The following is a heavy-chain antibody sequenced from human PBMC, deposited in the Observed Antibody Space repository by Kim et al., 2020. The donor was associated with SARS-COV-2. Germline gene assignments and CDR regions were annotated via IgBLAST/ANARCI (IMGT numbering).Heavy chain of an antibody. CDR1: GFTFSSYG. V-gene: IGHV3-33*01. CDR2: MWCDGSNK. Sequence: GGSLRLSCAASGFTFSSYGMHWVRQAPGKGLEWVSVMWCDGSNKYYADSVKGRFTISRDNSKNTLYLQMNSLRAEDTAVYYCARDLSLVTTVILNDAFDICGHGTMV. J-gene: IGHJ3*02. D-gene: IGHD4-4*01. CDR3: ARDLSLVTTVILNDAFDI.